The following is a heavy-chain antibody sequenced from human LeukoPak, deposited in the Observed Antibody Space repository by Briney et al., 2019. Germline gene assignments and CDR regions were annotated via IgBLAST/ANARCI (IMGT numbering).Heavy chain of an antibody. V-gene: IGHV4-39*01. CDR3: ASPWGYCSSTSCYRGYFQH. Sequence: SETLSLTCTVSGGSISSSSYYWGWIRQPPGKGLEWIGSIYYSGRTYENPSLKSRVTISVGTSKNQFSLKLSPVTAADTAVYYCASPWGYCSSTSCYRGYFQHWGQGTLVTVSS. J-gene: IGHJ1*01. D-gene: IGHD2-2*02. CDR2: IYYSGRT. CDR1: GGSISSSSYY.